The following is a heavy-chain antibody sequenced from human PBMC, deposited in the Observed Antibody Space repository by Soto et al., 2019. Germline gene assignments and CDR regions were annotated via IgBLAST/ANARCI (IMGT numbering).Heavy chain of an antibody. Sequence: GGALRLSCAASGFTFSSYAMSWDRQAPGKGLEWVSGMSGSGVSTHYADSVKGRFTISIDNPKNTLYLPLNSRRAEDAAAYYCGTEVGYKGRYEYFNYGRQVSLVTVS. J-gene: IGHJ4*02. CDR1: GFTFSSYA. CDR2: MSGSGVST. CDR3: GTEVGYKGRYEYFNY. V-gene: IGHV3-23*01. D-gene: IGHD2-8*02.